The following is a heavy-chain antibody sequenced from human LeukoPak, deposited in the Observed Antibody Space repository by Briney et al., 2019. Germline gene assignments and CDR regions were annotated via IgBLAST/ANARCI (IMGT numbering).Heavy chain of an antibody. CDR1: GASVNDYF. Sequence: PSETLSLSCSVSGASVNDYFWSWIRQPPGRGREWIGHVYSGGTTEYSPSLKGRVTISLDASNNKVSLSLPSSTAADTAVYYCAREIVLMMSDVASPYYMDVWGRGTTVTVAS. J-gene: IGHJ6*03. D-gene: IGHD3-16*01. CDR2: VYSGGTT. CDR3: AREIVLMMSDVASPYYMDV. V-gene: IGHV4-59*02.